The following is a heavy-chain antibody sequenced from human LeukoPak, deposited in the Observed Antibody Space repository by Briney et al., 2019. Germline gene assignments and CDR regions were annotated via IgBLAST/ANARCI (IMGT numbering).Heavy chain of an antibody. CDR3: ARCRGYDWHFDY. Sequence: SETLSLTCTVSGGSISSSSYYWGWIRQPPGKGLEWIGSIYYSGSTNYNPSLKSRVTISVDTSKNQFSLKLSSVTAADTAVYYCARCRGYDWHFDYWGQGTLVTVSS. J-gene: IGHJ4*02. CDR1: GGSISSSSYY. D-gene: IGHD5-12*01. V-gene: IGHV4-39*07. CDR2: IYYSGST.